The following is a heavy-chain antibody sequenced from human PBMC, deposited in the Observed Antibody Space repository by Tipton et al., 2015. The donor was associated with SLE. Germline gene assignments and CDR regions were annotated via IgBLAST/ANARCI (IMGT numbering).Heavy chain of an antibody. V-gene: IGHV3-23*01. CDR3: AQKSRGYSGYDLRRGAFDI. D-gene: IGHD5-12*01. CDR2: ITGSGGNT. CDR1: GFTFSSYA. J-gene: IGHJ3*02. Sequence: GSLRLSCAASGFTFSSYAMNWVRQAPGKGLEWVSGITGSGGNTHYADSVKGRFTISRDSSKNTLYLQMNSLRAEDTAVYYCAQKSRGYSGYDLRRGAFDIWGQGTMVTVSS.